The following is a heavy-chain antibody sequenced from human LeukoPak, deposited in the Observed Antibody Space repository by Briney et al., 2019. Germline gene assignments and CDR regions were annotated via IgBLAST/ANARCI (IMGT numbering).Heavy chain of an antibody. D-gene: IGHD6-19*01. J-gene: IGHJ4*02. Sequence: PGRSLRLSCAASGFTFSSYGMHWVRQAPGEGLEWMAVISYDGSNKYYADSVKGRFTISRDNSKNTLYLQMNSLKAEDTAVYYCAKDLAVAGTRQSDYWGQGTLVTVSS. V-gene: IGHV3-30*18. CDR2: ISYDGSNK. CDR3: AKDLAVAGTRQSDY. CDR1: GFTFSSYG.